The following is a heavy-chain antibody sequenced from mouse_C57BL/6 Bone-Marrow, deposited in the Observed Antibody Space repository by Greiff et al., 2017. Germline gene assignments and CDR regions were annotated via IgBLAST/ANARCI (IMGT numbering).Heavy chain of an antibody. D-gene: IGHD4-1*01. Sequence: VQLKQPGAELVKPGASVKLSCKASGYTFTSYWMHWVKQRPGQGLEWIGMIHPNSGSTNYNEKFKSKATLTVDKSSSTAYMQLSSLTSEDSAVYYWAGVGMGAWFAYWGQGTLVTVSA. CDR1: GYTFTSYW. CDR2: IHPNSGST. V-gene: IGHV1-64*01. J-gene: IGHJ3*01. CDR3: AGVGMGAWFAY.